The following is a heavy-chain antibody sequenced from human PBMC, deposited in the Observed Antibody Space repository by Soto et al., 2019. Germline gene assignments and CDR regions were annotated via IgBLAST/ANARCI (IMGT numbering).Heavy chain of an antibody. CDR1: GFTFSSYS. Sequence: EVQLVESGGGLVKPGGSLRLSCAASGFTFSSYSMNWVRQAPGKGLEWVSSISSSSSYIYYADSVKGRFTISRDNAKNSRYVQMNGLRAEDTAVYYCARDRLRGVMPYPFDPWGQGTLVTVSS. D-gene: IGHD3-16*01. J-gene: IGHJ5*02. V-gene: IGHV3-21*01. CDR2: ISSSSSYI. CDR3: ARDRLRGVMPYPFDP.